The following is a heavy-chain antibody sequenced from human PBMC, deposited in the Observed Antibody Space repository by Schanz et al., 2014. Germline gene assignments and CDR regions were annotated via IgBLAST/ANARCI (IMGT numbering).Heavy chain of an antibody. CDR3: ARLGVGDKAYYYYGTDV. Sequence: QVQLQESGPGLVKPSETLSLTCTVSGVSIGGYYWSWIRQPPGKGLEWIGYIFFSGSTTYNPSFNGRGTISVDMPKTQFARNLTSVTAADTAVYYCARLGVGDKAYYYYGTDVWGQGTTVLVSS. V-gene: IGHV4-59*08. D-gene: IGHD1-26*01. CDR2: IFFSGST. CDR1: GVSIGGYY. J-gene: IGHJ6*02.